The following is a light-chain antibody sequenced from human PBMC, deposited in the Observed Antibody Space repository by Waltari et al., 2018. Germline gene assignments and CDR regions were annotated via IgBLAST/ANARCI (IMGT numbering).Light chain of an antibody. Sequence: ELTQSPGTLSLSPGERATLSCRASQSLTKRYLAWYQQKPGQPPRLLMYGASSRAAGIPDRFSGSGSGTDFTLTISRLEPEDFAVYYCQQYGSSILYTFGQGTKLEIK. CDR2: GAS. V-gene: IGKV3-20*01. CDR1: QSLTKRY. CDR3: QQYGSSILYT. J-gene: IGKJ2*01.